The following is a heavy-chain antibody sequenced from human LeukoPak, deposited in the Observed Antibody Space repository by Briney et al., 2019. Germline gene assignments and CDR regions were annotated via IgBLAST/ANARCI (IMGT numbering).Heavy chain of an antibody. D-gene: IGHD4-17*01. CDR3: ARHGGALYGDYYFDY. CDR1: GYSFTSYW. J-gene: IGHJ4*02. Sequence: GESLKISCKGSGYSFTSYWIGWVRQMPGKGLEWMGIIYPGDSDTRYSPSFQGQVTISADKSISTAYLQWSSLKASDTAMYYCARHGGALYGDYYFDYWDQGTLVTVSS. CDR2: IYPGDSDT. V-gene: IGHV5-51*01.